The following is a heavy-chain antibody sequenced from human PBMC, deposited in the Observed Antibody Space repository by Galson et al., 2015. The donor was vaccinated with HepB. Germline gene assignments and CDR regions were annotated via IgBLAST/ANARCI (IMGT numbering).Heavy chain of an antibody. Sequence: SLRLSCAASGFTFSSYAMSWVRQAPGKGLEWVSAISGSGGSTYYADSVKGRFTISRDNSKNTLYLQMNSLRAEDTAVYYCATHSSGGSFYFDYWGQGTLVTVSS. D-gene: IGHD2-15*01. CDR1: GFTFSSYA. V-gene: IGHV3-23*01. CDR3: ATHSSGGSFYFDY. CDR2: ISGSGGST. J-gene: IGHJ4*02.